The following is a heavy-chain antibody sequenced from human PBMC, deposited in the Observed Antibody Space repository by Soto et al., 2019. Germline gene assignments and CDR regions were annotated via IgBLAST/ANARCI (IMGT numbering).Heavy chain of an antibody. CDR2: INAGNGNT. V-gene: IGHV1-3*05. CDR1: GYTFTSYA. Sequence: QVQLVQSGAEEKKPGASVKVSCKASGYTFTSYAMHWVRQAPGQRLEWMGWINAGNGNTKYSQKFQGRVTITRDTSASTAYMELSSLRSEGTVVYYCARSIVVVTALDYWGQGTLVTVSA. J-gene: IGHJ4*02. D-gene: IGHD2-21*02. CDR3: ARSIVVVTALDY.